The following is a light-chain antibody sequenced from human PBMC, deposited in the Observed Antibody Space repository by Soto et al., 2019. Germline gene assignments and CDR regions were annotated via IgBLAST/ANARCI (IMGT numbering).Light chain of an antibody. Sequence: QSVLSQPASVSGAPGQSITISCTGTSSDFGTYNLFSWYQQHPGKAPKLIIYEGTKRPSGVSNRFSGSKSGNTASLTVSGLQAEDEADYFCCSYADTFSVFGGGTKVTVL. J-gene: IGLJ3*02. CDR3: CSYADTFSV. CDR1: SSDFGTYNL. V-gene: IGLV2-23*01. CDR2: EGT.